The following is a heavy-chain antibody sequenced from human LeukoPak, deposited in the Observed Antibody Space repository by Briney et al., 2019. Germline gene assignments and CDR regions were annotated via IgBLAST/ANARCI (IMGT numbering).Heavy chain of an antibody. CDR3: ARDQHRCFGECASGGLSDI. Sequence: ASVRVSCKASRFTFTAYYINWVRPAPGQGREWRGWINPNNVAAVYAQRVQDTVTMTSATSITTAYMELSSLRSDDTAVYYCARDQHRCFGECASGGLSDIWGQGTTVTVSS. CDR2: INPNNVAA. V-gene: IGHV1-2*02. J-gene: IGHJ6*02. D-gene: IGHD3-10*01. CDR1: RFTFTAYY.